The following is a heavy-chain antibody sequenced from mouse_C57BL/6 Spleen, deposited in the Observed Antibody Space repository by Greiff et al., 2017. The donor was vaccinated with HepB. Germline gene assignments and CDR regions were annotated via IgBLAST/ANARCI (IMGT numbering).Heavy chain of an antibody. D-gene: IGHD2-5*01. V-gene: IGHV1-69*01. CDR1: GYTFTSYW. CDR3: ARRGYSNWYFDV. Sequence: QVQLQQPGAELVMPGASVKLSCKASGYTFTSYWMHWVKQRPGQGLEWIGEIDPSDSYTNYNQKFKGKSTLTVDKSSSTAYLQLSSLTSEDAAVYYVARRGYSNWYFDVWGTGTTVTVSS. J-gene: IGHJ1*03. CDR2: IDPSDSYT.